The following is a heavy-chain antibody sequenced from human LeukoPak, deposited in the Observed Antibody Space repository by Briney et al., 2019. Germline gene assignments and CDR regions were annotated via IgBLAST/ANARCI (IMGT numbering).Heavy chain of an antibody. CDR2: INPSGGST. D-gene: IGHD6-19*01. V-gene: IGHV1-46*01. Sequence: ASVKVSCKASGYTFTSYYMHWVRQAPGQGLEWMGIINPSGGSTSYAQKFQGRVTMTRDMSTSTVYMELSSLRSEDTAVYYCARYSSGFRGEDYWGQGTLVTVSS. J-gene: IGHJ4*02. CDR1: GYTFTSYY. CDR3: ARYSSGFRGEDY.